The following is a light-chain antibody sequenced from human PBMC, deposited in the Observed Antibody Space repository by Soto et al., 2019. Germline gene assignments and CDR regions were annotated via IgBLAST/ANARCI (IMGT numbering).Light chain of an antibody. CDR3: MRGLRGT. CDR1: QGISNY. V-gene: IGKV1-27*01. Sequence: DIQMTQSPSALSASVGDRATITGRASQGISNYLAWYQQKPGRLPKLLLFGASTLQSGVPARFSGSGSGTDFTLKISRVEAGDVGVYYRMRGLRGTFGQGTQLENK. J-gene: IGKJ5*01. CDR2: GAS.